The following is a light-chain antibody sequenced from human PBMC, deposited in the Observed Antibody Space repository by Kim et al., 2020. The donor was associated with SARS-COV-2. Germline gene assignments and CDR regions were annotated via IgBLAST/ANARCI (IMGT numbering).Light chain of an antibody. J-gene: IGKJ2*01. CDR2: DAS. CDR3: QHYDRYPYT. V-gene: IGKV1-5*01. CDR1: QSINNW. Sequence: GDRVTITCRASQSINNWLAWYQQKPGKAPKVLIYDASSLESGVPSRFSGSGSGTEFTLTISSLQPDDFATYFCQHYDRYPYTFGQGTKVDIK.